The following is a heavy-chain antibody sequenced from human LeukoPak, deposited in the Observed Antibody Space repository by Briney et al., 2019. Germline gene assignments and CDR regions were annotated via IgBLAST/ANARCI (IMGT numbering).Heavy chain of an antibody. J-gene: IGHJ4*02. CDR1: GDSVSGNSAA. CDR2: TYYRSKWYY. CDR3: ARDGTWRLDY. Sequence: SQTLSLTCAISGDSVSGNSAAWNWIRQSPSGGLEWLGRTYYRSKWYYDYALSVKSRSTINPDTSENQFSLQLNSVTPDDTAVYHCARDGTWRLDYWGQGILVTVSS. V-gene: IGHV6-1*01. D-gene: IGHD2-15*01.